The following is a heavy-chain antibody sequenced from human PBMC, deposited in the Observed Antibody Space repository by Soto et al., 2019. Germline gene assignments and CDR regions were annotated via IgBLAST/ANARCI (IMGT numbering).Heavy chain of an antibody. CDR2: IYYSGST. Sequence: SETLSLTCTVSRGSISSGTNYWAWIRHPPGKGLEWIGSIYYSGSTYYNPSLKSRVTISVDTSKNQFSLKLSSVTAADTAVYYCARGAENYYDSSGYYSNWFDPWGQGTLVTVSS. V-gene: IGHV4-39*01. D-gene: IGHD3-22*01. J-gene: IGHJ5*02. CDR3: ARGAENYYDSSGYYSNWFDP. CDR1: RGSISSGTNY.